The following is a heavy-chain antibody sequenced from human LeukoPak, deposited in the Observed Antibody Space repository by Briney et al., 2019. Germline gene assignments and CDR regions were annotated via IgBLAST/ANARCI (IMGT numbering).Heavy chain of an antibody. CDR3: AKIHYYDSSGYSLAFGY. Sequence: ASVKVSYKVSGYTLTELSMHWVRQAPGKGLEWMGGFDPEDGETIYAQKFQGRVTMTEDTSTDTAYMELSSLRSEDTAVYYCAKIHYYDSSGYSLAFGYWGQGTLVTVSS. V-gene: IGHV1-24*01. CDR2: FDPEDGET. J-gene: IGHJ4*02. CDR1: GYTLTELS. D-gene: IGHD3-22*01.